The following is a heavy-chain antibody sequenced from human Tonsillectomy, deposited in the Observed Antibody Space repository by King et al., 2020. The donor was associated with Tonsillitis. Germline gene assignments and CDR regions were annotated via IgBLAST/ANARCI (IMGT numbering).Heavy chain of an antibody. CDR3: ARGEERDYYYGMDV. V-gene: IGHV3-74*02. J-gene: IGHJ6*02. Sequence: QLVQSGGGLVQPGGSLRLSCAASRFTFSSYWMHWVRQAPGKGLVWVSLINSDGSSTSYADSVKGRFTISRDNAKNTLYLQMNSLRAEDTAVYYCARGEERDYYYGMDVWGQGTTVTVSS. CDR2: INSDGSST. CDR1: RFTFSSYW. D-gene: IGHD3-10*01.